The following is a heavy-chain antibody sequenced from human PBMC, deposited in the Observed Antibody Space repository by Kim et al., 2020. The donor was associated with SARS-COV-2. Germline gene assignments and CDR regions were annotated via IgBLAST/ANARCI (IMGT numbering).Heavy chain of an antibody. J-gene: IGHJ4*02. CDR1: GFIFHEYT. CDR3: AKEKSRIWHD. CDR2: ITWDGGST. D-gene: IGHD3-3*02. Sequence: GGSLRLSCAASGFIFHEYTMHWVRQAPAKGLEWVALITWDGGSTFYADSVKGRFTISRDNSENSLYMQMNSLTIEDRALYYCAKEKSRIWHDWGQGTLVTVSA. V-gene: IGHV3-43*01.